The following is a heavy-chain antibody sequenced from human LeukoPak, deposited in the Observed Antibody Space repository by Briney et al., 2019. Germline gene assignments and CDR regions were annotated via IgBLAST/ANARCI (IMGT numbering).Heavy chain of an antibody. CDR2: ISGSGGST. CDR1: GFTFSSYA. J-gene: IGHJ4*02. D-gene: IGHD5-12*01. Sequence: GGSLRLSCAASGFTFSSYAMSWVRQAPGKGLEWVSAISGSGGSTYYADSVKGRFTISRDNSKNTLYLQMNSLRAEDTAVYYATWGVRSGYDYDYWGQGTLVTVSS. CDR3: TWGVRSGYDYDY. V-gene: IGHV3-23*01.